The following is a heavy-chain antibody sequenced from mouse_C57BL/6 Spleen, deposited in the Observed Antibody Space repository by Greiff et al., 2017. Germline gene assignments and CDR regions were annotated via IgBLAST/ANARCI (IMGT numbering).Heavy chain of an antibody. CDR2: IWRGGST. V-gene: IGHV2-5*01. Sequence: VQLQQSGPGLVQPSPCLSISCKASGFSLTSYGVHWVRQSPGKGLEWLGVIWRGGSTDYNAAFMSRLSITKYNSKGQVFFKRNSLQADDTAIYYSAKKHYDYDVFAYWGQGTLVTVSA. D-gene: IGHD2-4*01. CDR3: AKKHYDYDVFAY. J-gene: IGHJ3*01. CDR1: GFSLTSYG.